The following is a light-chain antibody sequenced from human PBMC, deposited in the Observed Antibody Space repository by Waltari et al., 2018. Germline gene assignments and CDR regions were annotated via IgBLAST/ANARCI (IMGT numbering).Light chain of an antibody. J-gene: IGLJ3*02. Sequence: YELTQPPSVSVSPGQTARTTCSGDFLPKSFAYWYRQKSGQAPVLVIYDEPNLPPGTPEGISGSSSWKTASLNISGAQLDDEADYYCYSTDDINPLGVFGGGTKLTVL. V-gene: IGLV3-10*01. CDR2: DEP. CDR1: FLPKSF. CDR3: YSTDDINPLGV.